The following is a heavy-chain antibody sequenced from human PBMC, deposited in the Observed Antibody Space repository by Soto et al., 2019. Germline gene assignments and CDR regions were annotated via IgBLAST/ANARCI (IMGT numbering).Heavy chain of an antibody. D-gene: IGHD3-10*01. J-gene: IGHJ4*02. Sequence: QVQLVESGGGVVQPGRSLRLSCAASGFTFSSYGMHWVRQAPGKGLEWVAVIWYDGSNKYYADSVKGRFTISRDNSKNTRYLQMNSLSAEDKAVYYCASDRSSTMGRGEFLLDYWGQGTLVTVSS. CDR1: GFTFSSYG. V-gene: IGHV3-33*01. CDR3: ASDRSSTMGRGEFLLDY. CDR2: IWYDGSNK.